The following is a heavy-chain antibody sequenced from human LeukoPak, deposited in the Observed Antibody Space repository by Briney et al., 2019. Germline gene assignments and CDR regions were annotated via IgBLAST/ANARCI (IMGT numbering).Heavy chain of an antibody. V-gene: IGHV3-33*08. J-gene: IGHJ6*02. CDR1: GFSFSSYA. D-gene: IGHD3-3*01. CDR3: ARDSVYDFWSGYYMVYYGMDV. Sequence: GGSLRLSCAASGFSFSSYAMNWVRQAPGKGLEWVAVIWYDGSNKYYADSVKGRFTISRDNSKNTLYLQMNSLRAEDTAVYYCARDSVYDFWSGYYMVYYGMDVWGQGTTVTVSS. CDR2: IWYDGSNK.